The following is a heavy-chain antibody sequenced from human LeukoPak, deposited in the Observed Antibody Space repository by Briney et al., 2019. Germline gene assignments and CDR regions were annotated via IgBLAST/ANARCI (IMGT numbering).Heavy chain of an antibody. CDR1: GYTFTSYG. CDR2: ISAYNGNT. Sequence: GASVKVSCKASGYTFTSYGISWVRQAPGQGLEWMGWISAYNGNTNYAQKLQGRVTMTTDTSTSTAYMELRSLRSDDTAVYYCASGGDSSSWYPLPLDYWGQGTLVTASS. CDR3: ASGGDSSSWYPLPLDY. J-gene: IGHJ4*02. V-gene: IGHV1-18*01. D-gene: IGHD6-13*01.